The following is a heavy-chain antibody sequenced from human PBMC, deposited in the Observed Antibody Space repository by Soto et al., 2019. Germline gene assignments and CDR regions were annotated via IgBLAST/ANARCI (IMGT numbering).Heavy chain of an antibody. J-gene: IGHJ5*02. CDR3: ARGGYYYDSSGYLNWFDP. CDR1: GGSISSGGYY. CDR2: IYYSGST. Sequence: SETLSLTCSVSGGSISSGGYYWSWIRQHPGKGLEWIGYIYYSGSTYYNPSLKSRVTISVDTSKNQFSLKLSSVTAADTAVYCCARGGYYYDSSGYLNWFDPWGQGTLVTVSS. D-gene: IGHD3-22*01. V-gene: IGHV4-31*03.